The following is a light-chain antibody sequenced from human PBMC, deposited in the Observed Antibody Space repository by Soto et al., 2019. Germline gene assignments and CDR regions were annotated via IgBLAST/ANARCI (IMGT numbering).Light chain of an antibody. CDR2: GAS. CDR1: QSIGGNF. Sequence: EIVLTQSPGTLSLSPGEGATLSCRASQSIGGNFLAWYQQKRGQAPRLLIHGASNRATGIPDRFSGSGSGTDFTLTITRLEPEDFAVYYCQQYGGSPRTCGQGTKVE. CDR3: QQYGGSPRT. J-gene: IGKJ1*01. V-gene: IGKV3-20*01.